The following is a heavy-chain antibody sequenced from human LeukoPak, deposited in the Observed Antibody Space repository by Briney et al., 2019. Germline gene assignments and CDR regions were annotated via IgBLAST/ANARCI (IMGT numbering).Heavy chain of an antibody. Sequence: VKVSCKTSGYTFTGYYMHWVRQAPGQGLEWMGWINPNSGGTNYAQKFQGRVTMTRGTSISTAYMELSSLRSDDTAVYYCARARTYCGGDCSYFDFWGQGTLVTVSS. CDR1: GYTFTGYY. CDR3: ARARTYCGGDCSYFDF. D-gene: IGHD2-21*02. J-gene: IGHJ4*02. CDR2: INPNSGGT. V-gene: IGHV1-2*02.